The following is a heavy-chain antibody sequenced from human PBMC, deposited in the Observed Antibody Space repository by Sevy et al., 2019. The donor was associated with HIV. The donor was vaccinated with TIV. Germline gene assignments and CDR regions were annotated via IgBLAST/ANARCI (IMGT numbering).Heavy chain of an antibody. CDR3: ARVSGQPYT. D-gene: IGHD1-1*01. J-gene: IGHJ5*02. CDR2: ISGSSSTI. V-gene: IGHV3-48*01. CDR1: GFTFSSYS. Sequence: GGSLRLSCAASGFTFSSYSMNWVRQAPGKGLEWVSYISGSSSTIYYADSVKGRFTISRDNAKNSLYLQMNSLRAEDTAVYYCARVSGQPYTWGQGTLVTVSS.